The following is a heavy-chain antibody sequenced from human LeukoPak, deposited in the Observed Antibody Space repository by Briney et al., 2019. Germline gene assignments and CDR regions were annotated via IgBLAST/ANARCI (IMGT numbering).Heavy chain of an antibody. CDR3: ARAAYCGGGCFYWSDS. Sequence: ASVKVSCKASGYTFTGYYMNWVRQAPGQGLEWMGWINPNSGGTNYAQKFQGRVTMTRDTSINTAYMELSRLTSDDTAVYFCARAAYCGGGCFYWSDSWGQGTLVTVSS. V-gene: IGHV1-2*02. J-gene: IGHJ5*01. CDR1: GYTFTGYY. CDR2: INPNSGGT. D-gene: IGHD2-21*02.